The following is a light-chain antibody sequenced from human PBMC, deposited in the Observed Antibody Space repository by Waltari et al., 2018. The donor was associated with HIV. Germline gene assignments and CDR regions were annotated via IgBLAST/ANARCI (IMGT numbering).Light chain of an antibody. Sequence: QSALTQPASVSGSPGQSISISCTGTSSDLDDYKSVSWYQHHPGKAPKLIIYEVTNRPSGVSNRFSVSKSGHTASLTISGLQAEDEADYFCMSYISSATPEFGGGTKVTVL. CDR1: SSDLDDYKS. CDR2: EVT. CDR3: MSYISSATPE. V-gene: IGLV2-14*01. J-gene: IGLJ3*02.